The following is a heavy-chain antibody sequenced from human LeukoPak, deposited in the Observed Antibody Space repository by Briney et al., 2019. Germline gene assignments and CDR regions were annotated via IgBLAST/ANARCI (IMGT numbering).Heavy chain of an antibody. J-gene: IGHJ4*02. Sequence: PGGSLRLSCAASGFSFSNFAMSWVRQAPGKGLEWVSVISGSGGTTYYADSVKGRFTISRDISKNTLYLQMNSLRVEDTAIYYCAKAPGGGNWNWGQGTLVTVSS. CDR1: GFSFSNFA. V-gene: IGHV3-23*01. D-gene: IGHD4-23*01. CDR2: ISGSGGTT. CDR3: AKAPGGGNWN.